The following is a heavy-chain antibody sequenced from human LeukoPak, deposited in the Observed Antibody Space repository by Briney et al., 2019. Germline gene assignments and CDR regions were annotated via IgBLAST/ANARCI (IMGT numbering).Heavy chain of an antibody. V-gene: IGHV4-59*01. CDR2: IYYTGST. D-gene: IGHD6-6*01. CDR1: GGSISSYY. Sequence: SETLSLTCTISGGSISSYYWSWIRQPPGTGLEWIGYIYYTGSTNYNPSLKSRVTMSVDTSKNQFSLIVISVTAADTAVYYCARVAIAARGYYFDYWGRGTLVTVSS. J-gene: IGHJ4*02. CDR3: ARVAIAARGYYFDY.